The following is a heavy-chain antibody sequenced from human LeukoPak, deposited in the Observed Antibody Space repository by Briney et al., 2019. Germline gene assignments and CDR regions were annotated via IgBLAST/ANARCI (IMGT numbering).Heavy chain of an antibody. CDR2: IKRYTDGGTT. J-gene: IGHJ6*02. CDR3: TAKYYYNSGSFSPYYYSKMDV. V-gene: IGHV3-15*01. D-gene: IGHD3-10*01. Sequence: GGSLRLSCAASGFTFSNAWMNWVRQAPGRGLEWVARIKRYTDGGTTEYAAPVKGRFTISRDDSKNTLYLQMNSLKSEDTAIYYCTAKYYYNSGSFSPYYYSKMDVWGQGTTVTVSS. CDR1: GFTFSNAW.